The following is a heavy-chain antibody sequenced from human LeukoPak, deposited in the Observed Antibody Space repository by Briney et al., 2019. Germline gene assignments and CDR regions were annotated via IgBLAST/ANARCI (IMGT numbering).Heavy chain of an antibody. V-gene: IGHV4-31*03. CDR2: IYYSGST. CDR1: GGSISSGGYY. J-gene: IGHJ4*02. D-gene: IGHD1-1*01. Sequence: SETLSLTCTVSGGSISSGGYYWSWIRQHPGKGLEWIGYIYYSGSTYYNPSLKSRVTISVDTSKNQFPLKLSSVTAADTAVYYCARDHSYRGGFDYWGQGTLVTVSS. CDR3: ARDHSYRGGFDY.